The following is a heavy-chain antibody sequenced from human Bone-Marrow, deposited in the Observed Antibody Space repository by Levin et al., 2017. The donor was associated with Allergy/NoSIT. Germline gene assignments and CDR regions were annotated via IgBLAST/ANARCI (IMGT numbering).Heavy chain of an antibody. J-gene: IGHJ4*02. CDR2: IKQDGSEK. Sequence: GSLRLSCAASGFTFSSYWMSWVRQAPGKGLEWVANIKQDGSEKYYVDSVKGRFTISRDNAKNSLYLQMNSLRAEDTAVYYCARDLGYSSGWYPPPFDYWGQGTLVTVSS. CDR3: ARDLGYSSGWYPPPFDY. V-gene: IGHV3-7*04. D-gene: IGHD6-19*01. CDR1: GFTFSSYW.